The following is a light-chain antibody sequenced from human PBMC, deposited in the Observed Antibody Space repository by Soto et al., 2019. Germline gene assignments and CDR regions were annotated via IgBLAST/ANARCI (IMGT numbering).Light chain of an antibody. J-gene: IGKJ5*01. CDR3: QQRSNWPPIT. V-gene: IGKV3-11*01. Sequence: EIVLTQSPSTLSLSPGERATLSCRASQSVSSYLAWYQQKPGQAPRLLIYDASNRSTVIPARFSGSGSGTDFTLTISSLEPEDFAVYYCQQRSNWPPITFGQGTRLEIK. CDR2: DAS. CDR1: QSVSSY.